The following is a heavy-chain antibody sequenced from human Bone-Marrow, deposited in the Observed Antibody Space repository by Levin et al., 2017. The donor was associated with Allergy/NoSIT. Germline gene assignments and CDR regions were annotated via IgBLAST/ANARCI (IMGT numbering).Heavy chain of an antibody. CDR1: GFTFSSYS. CDR3: ARDHLSPQEGDYGMDV. D-gene: IGHD2/OR15-2a*01. Sequence: GGSLRLSCAASGFTFSSYSMNWVRQAPGKGLEWVSSISSSSSYIYYADSVKGRFTISRDNAKNSLYLQMNSLRAEDTAVYYCARDHLSPQEGDYGMDVWGQGTTVTVSS. J-gene: IGHJ6*02. V-gene: IGHV3-21*01. CDR2: ISSSSSYI.